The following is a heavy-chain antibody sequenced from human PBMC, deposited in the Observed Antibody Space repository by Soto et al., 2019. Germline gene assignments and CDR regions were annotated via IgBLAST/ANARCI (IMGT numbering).Heavy chain of an antibody. J-gene: IGHJ4*02. Sequence: SETLSLTCTVSGGSISSGDYYWSWIRQPPGKGLEWIGSLYYRGSTYYNPSLKSRVTISVDRSKNQLSLKLSSVTAADTAVYYCVRGYCSGGSCQPSNPFDYWGQGTLVTVSS. D-gene: IGHD2-15*01. CDR1: GGSISSGDYY. CDR3: VRGYCSGGSCQPSNPFDY. CDR2: LYYRGST. V-gene: IGHV4-39*01.